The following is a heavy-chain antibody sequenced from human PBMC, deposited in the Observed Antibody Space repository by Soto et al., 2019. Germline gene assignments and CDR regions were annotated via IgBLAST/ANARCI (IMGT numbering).Heavy chain of an antibody. J-gene: IGHJ6*03. CDR2: IYYSERT. V-gene: IGHV4-59*08. Sequence: SETLSLTCTVSGGSISSYYWSWIRQPPGKGLEWIGYIYYSERTNYNPSLKSRVTISVDTSKNQFSLKLSSVTAADTAVYYCARREDYYYYMDVWGKGTTVTVSS. CDR1: GGSISSYY. CDR3: ARREDYYYYMDV.